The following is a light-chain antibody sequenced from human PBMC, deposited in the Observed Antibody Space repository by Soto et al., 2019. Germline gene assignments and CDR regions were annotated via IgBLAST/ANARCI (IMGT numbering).Light chain of an antibody. V-gene: IGKV1-33*01. CDR3: LQYDTVPRL. J-gene: IGKJ4*01. CDR1: HHISDY. CDR2: DAS. Sequence: DIQMTQSPSSLSASVGDRVTITCQASHHISDYLNWYQQKPGKAPKLLIYDASNLQTGVPARFRGSGSGTHFTLTITSLQPEDAATYYCLQYDTVPRLFGGGTKVDIK.